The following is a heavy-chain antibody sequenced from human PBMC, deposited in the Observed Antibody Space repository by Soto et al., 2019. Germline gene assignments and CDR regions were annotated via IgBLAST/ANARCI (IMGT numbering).Heavy chain of an antibody. CDR3: ARAPDCGEGSCYRHFDL. J-gene: IGHJ4*02. CDR1: GFKFTDYY. CDR2: ISGSGDVI. V-gene: IGHV3-11*01. D-gene: IGHD2-21*01. Sequence: QVQLVESGGGLVKPGGCLRLSCAASGFKFTDYYMSWVRQAPGKGLEWLSYISGSGDVIYYADFVKGRFTISRDNAKKSVFLQMRSLRADDTALYYCARAPDCGEGSCYRHFDLWGQGTRVAVSS.